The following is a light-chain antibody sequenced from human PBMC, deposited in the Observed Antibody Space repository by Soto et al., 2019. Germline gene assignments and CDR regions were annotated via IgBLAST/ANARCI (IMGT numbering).Light chain of an antibody. Sequence: EIVLTQSPGTLSLSPGERATLSCRASQSVSSSYLAWYQQKPGQAPRLLIYGASNRATGIPDRFSGSGSGTDFTLTISRLEPEDFAVYYCEQYGGSPSYTFGQGTKLGIK. CDR1: QSVSSSY. J-gene: IGKJ2*01. V-gene: IGKV3-20*01. CDR2: GAS. CDR3: EQYGGSPSYT.